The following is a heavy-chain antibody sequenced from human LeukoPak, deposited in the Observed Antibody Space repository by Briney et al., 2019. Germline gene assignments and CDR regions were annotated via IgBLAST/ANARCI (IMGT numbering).Heavy chain of an antibody. D-gene: IGHD1-26*01. CDR3: ATLEPYVGKDAFDI. Sequence: ASVKVSCKASGYTFTGYYMHWVRQAPGQGLKWMGRINPNSGGTNYAQKFQGRVTMTRDTSISTAYMELSRLRSDDTAVYYCATLEPYVGKDAFDIWGQGTMVTVSS. V-gene: IGHV1-2*06. CDR1: GYTFTGYY. J-gene: IGHJ3*02. CDR2: INPNSGGT.